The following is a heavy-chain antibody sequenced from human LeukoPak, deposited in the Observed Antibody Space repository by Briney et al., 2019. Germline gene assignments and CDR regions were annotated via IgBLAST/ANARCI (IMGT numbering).Heavy chain of an antibody. CDR1: GFTFSSYW. CDR3: ARTVRRAYFDY. V-gene: IGHV3-7*01. D-gene: IGHD3-22*01. CDR2: IKQDGSEK. J-gene: IGHJ4*02. Sequence: EGSLRLSCAASGFTFSSYWMSWVRQAPGKGLEWVANIKQDGSEKYYVDSVKGRFTISRDNAKNSLYLQMNSLRAEDTAVYYCARTVRRAYFDYWGQGTLVTVSS.